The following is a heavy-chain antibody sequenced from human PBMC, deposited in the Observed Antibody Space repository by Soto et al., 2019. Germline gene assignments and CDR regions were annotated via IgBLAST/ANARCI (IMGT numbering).Heavy chain of an antibody. CDR2: ISAYNGNT. CDR1: GYTFTSYG. D-gene: IGHD3-16*01. CDR3: ARNTRGIEANYYYGMDV. V-gene: IGHV1-18*01. Sequence: ASVKVSSKASGYTFTSYGISWVRQAPGQGLEWMGWISAYNGNTNYAQKLQGRVTMNTDTSTSTAYMELRSLRSDDTAVYYCARNTRGIEANYYYGMDVWGQGTTVTVSS. J-gene: IGHJ6*02.